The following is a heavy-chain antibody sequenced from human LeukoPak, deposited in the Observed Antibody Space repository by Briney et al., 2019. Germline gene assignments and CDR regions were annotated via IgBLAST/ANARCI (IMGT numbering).Heavy chain of an antibody. Sequence: SETLSLTCTVSGGSISSYYWSWIRQPPGKGLEWIGYIYYSGSTNYNPSLKSRVTISVDTSKNQFSLKLSSVTAADTAVYYCARGKNSKTTVTPIDYWGQGTLVTVSS. CDR1: GGSISSYY. J-gene: IGHJ4*02. CDR3: ARGKNSKTTVTPIDY. CDR2: IYYSGST. D-gene: IGHD4-17*01. V-gene: IGHV4-59*01.